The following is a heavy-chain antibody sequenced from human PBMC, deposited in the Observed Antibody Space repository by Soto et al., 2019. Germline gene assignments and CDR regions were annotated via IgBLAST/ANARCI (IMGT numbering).Heavy chain of an antibody. Sequence: SETLSLTCTVSGGSISHEDYHWTWIRQSPGKGLEWIGYIHYSGSIIYNPSFKSRVTISVDTSKNQFSLQLSSVTAADTAVYFCAREDDGGDRDYYGLDVWGQGTTVTVSS. V-gene: IGHV4-30-4*08. J-gene: IGHJ6*02. D-gene: IGHD2-21*02. CDR3: AREDDGGDRDYYGLDV. CDR1: GGSISHEDYH. CDR2: IHYSGSI.